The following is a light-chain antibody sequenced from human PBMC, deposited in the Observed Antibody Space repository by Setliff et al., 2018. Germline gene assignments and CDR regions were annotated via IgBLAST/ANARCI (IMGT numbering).Light chain of an antibody. CDR1: SSDVGSYDL. Sequence: QSVLAQPASVSGSPGQSITISCSGTSSDVGSYDLVSWYQQHPGKAPKLIIYAVSDRPSGVSNRFSGSKSGNTASLTISGLQTEDEADYYCNAYTSRSTYVFGSGTKVTVL. J-gene: IGLJ1*01. CDR2: AVS. CDR3: NAYTSRSTYV. V-gene: IGLV2-14*03.